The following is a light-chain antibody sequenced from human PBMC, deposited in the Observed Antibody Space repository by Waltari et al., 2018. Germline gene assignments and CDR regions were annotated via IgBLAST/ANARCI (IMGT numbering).Light chain of an antibody. V-gene: IGLV1-47*01. J-gene: IGLJ2*01. CDR2: RNI. CDR3: AAWDTSLRGHVI. Sequence: QSGLTQPPSAPGTPGQRVTIPCSGSNSNIGVNFVYWFQQFPGTAPKLLIYRNILRPSGVSDRFSGSKSGASASLAISGLRSEDEADYYCAAWDTSLRGHVIFGGGTKLTVV. CDR1: NSNIGVNF.